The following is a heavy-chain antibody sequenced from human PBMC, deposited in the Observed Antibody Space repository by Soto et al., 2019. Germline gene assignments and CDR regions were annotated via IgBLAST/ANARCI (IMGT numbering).Heavy chain of an antibody. CDR1: GFTFDSDW. J-gene: IGHJ4*02. Sequence: GGSLRLSCAASGFTFDSDWLHWVRQPPGKGLEWVSRINTDGTGTSYTDSVKGRFTISRDNSKNTLFLQMSSLRGEDTAVYYCVKDKEERAHSYGHEYFDYWGQGTLVTVSS. D-gene: IGHD5-18*01. CDR2: INTDGTGT. CDR3: VKDKEERAHSYGHEYFDY. V-gene: IGHV3-74*01.